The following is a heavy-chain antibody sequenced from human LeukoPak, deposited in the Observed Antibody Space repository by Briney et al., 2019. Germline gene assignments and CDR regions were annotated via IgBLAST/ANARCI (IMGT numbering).Heavy chain of an antibody. CDR3: ARAVITMVRGVNLNWFDP. CDR2: INPSGGST. J-gene: IGHJ5*02. Sequence: ASVKVSCKASGYTFTSYYMHWVRQAPGQGLEWMGIINPSGGSTSYAQKFRGRATMTRDTSTSTVYMELSSLRSEDTAVYYCARAVITMVRGVNLNWFDPWGQGTLVTVSS. CDR1: GYTFTSYY. D-gene: IGHD3-10*01. V-gene: IGHV1-46*01.